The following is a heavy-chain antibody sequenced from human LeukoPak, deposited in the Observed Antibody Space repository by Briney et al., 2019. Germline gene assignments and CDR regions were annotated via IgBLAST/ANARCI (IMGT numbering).Heavy chain of an antibody. D-gene: IGHD2-21*01. V-gene: IGHV3-64*01. Sequence: GGSLRLSCAASGFTFSSHAMHWVRQAPGKGLEYVSAITSNGGSTYYANFVKGRFTISRDNSKNTLYLKLGNLRHEDMAVYYCATSDGDHWGQGTLVTVSS. CDR3: ATSDGDH. CDR2: ITSNGGST. J-gene: IGHJ5*02. CDR1: GFTFSSHA.